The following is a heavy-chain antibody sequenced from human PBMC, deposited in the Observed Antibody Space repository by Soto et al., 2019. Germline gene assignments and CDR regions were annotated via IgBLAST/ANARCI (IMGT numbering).Heavy chain of an antibody. D-gene: IGHD6-19*01. CDR1: GFTFSSYG. V-gene: IGHV3-30*18. CDR2: ISYDGSNK. J-gene: IGHJ6*02. Sequence: QVQLVESGGGVVQPGRSLRLSCEASGFTFSSYGMHWVRQAPGKGLEWVAVISYDGSNKYYADSVKGRFTISRDNSKNSLYLQMNSLRAVDTAVYYCAKERQWVSYGMDVWGQGTTVTVSS. CDR3: AKERQWVSYGMDV.